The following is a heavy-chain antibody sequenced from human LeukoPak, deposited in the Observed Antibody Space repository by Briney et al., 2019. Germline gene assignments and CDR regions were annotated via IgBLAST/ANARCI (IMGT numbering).Heavy chain of an antibody. CDR1: GYTFTSYD. CDR2: ISAYNGNT. V-gene: IGHV1-18*01. Sequence: ASVKVSCKASGYTFTSYDISWVRQAPGQGLEWMGWISAYNGNTNYAQKLQGRVTMTTDTSTSTAYMELRSLRSDDTAVYYCARVYCSSTSCEWFDPWGQGTLVTVSS. D-gene: IGHD2-2*01. J-gene: IGHJ5*02. CDR3: ARVYCSSTSCEWFDP.